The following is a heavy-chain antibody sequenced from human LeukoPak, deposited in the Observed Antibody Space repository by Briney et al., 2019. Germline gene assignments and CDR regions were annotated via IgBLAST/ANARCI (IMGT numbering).Heavy chain of an antibody. CDR2: IHNSRGT. CDR3: GKVGGNTNS. V-gene: IGHV4-30-4*01. J-gene: IGHJ4*02. D-gene: IGHD4-23*01. CDR1: GASITSDFFY. Sequence: SETLSLTCTVSGASITSDFFYWNWIRQSPGKGLEWIGAIHNSRGTSYNPSLESRLTISVDPSESKFFLKMTSVTDADTATYYCGKVGGNTNSWGQGTLVTVSS.